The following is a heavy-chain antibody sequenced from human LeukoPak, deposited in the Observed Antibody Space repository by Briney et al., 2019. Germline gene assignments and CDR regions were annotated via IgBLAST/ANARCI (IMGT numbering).Heavy chain of an antibody. Sequence: PGGSLRLSCAASGFTFSSYGMHWVRQAPGKGLEWAAFIRYDATNKYYADSVKGRFTISRDNSNNMLYLQMNSLRTEDTAVYFCAKDFRVGARSFDYWGQGTLVTVSS. V-gene: IGHV3-30*02. CDR2: IRYDATNK. J-gene: IGHJ4*02. D-gene: IGHD1-26*01. CDR3: AKDFRVGARSFDY. CDR1: GFTFSSYG.